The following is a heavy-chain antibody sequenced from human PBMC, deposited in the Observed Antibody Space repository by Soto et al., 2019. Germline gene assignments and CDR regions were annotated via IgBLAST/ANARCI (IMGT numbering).Heavy chain of an antibody. V-gene: IGHV1-69*13. Sequence: GASVKVSCKASGGTFSSYRINWVRQAPGQGLEWVGGIVPIYRTADYAQKFQGRVTITADESARTSYMELRSLKSQDTAVYYCVRDSGAKLSRSWGQGTLVTVS. D-gene: IGHD6-13*01. CDR2: IVPIYRTA. CDR3: VRDSGAKLSRS. CDR1: GGTFSSYR. J-gene: IGHJ4*02.